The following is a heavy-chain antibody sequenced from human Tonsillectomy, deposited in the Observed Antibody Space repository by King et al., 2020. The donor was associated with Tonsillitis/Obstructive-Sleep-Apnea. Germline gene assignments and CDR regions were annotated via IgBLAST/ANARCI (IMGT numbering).Heavy chain of an antibody. CDR3: AKDLSSWYWSYFDY. J-gene: IGHJ4*02. D-gene: IGHD6-13*01. CDR2: ISGSGGST. CDR1: GFTFSSYA. Sequence: VQLVESGGGLVQPGGSLRLSCAASGFTFSSYAMSWVRQAPGKGLEWVSCISGSGGSTYYAESVKGRVTISRDNSKNTLYLQMSSLRAEDTAVYYCAKDLSSWYWSYFDYWGQGTLVTVSS. V-gene: IGHV3-23*04.